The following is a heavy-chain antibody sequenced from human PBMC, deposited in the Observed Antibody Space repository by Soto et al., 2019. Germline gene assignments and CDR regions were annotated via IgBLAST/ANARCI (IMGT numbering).Heavy chain of an antibody. V-gene: IGHV4-61*01. J-gene: IGHJ4*02. CDR2: IYYSGST. D-gene: IGHD2-8*01. Sequence: ETLSLTCTVSGGSVSSCSYYWSWIRQPPGKGLEWIGYIYYSGSTNYNPSLKSRVTISVDTSKNQFSLKLSSVTAADTAVYYCARGCIGDYFDYWGQGTLVTV. CDR1: GGSVSSCSYY. CDR3: ARGCIGDYFDY.